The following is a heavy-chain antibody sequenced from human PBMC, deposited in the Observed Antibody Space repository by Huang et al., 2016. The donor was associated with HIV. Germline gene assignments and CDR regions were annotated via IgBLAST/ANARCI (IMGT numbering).Heavy chain of an antibody. CDR1: GYSFTSYW. CDR3: TRLRGADPEPSEY. J-gene: IGHJ4*02. V-gene: IGHV5-51*03. D-gene: IGHD1-1*01. CDR2: IQPGNSDT. Sequence: EVQLVQSGAEVRPPGESLKISCKGSGYSFTSYWIGGVRQMPGKGLGWRGVIQPGNSDTSYSPSFQGRVTSSADKSIRTAHLQWSSLKAADTAMYYCTRLRGADPEPSEYWGQGTLVTVSS.